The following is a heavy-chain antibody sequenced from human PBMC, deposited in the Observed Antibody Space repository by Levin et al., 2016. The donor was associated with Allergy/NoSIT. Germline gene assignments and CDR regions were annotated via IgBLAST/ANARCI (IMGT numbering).Heavy chain of an antibody. CDR1: GASIRSYS. CDR3: ARLDVTSSYSRLDP. D-gene: IGHD2-2*01. V-gene: IGHV4-59*01. CDR2: MSSSGSA. J-gene: IGHJ5*02. Sequence: SETLSLTCTVSGASIRSYSWTWIRLPPGKGLEWIGYMSSSGSATYNPSLESRVTISFNTLMNRFSLKLTSVTAADTAVYYCARLDVTSSYSRLDPWGQGTLVTVPS.